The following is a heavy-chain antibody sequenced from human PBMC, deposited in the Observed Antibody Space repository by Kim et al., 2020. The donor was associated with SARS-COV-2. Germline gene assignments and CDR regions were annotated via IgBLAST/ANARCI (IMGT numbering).Heavy chain of an antibody. D-gene: IGHD6-13*01. CDR1: GGSFSGYY. CDR3: ARGRPYSSSWYGTWVDY. Sequence: SETLSLTCAVYGGSFSGYYWSWIRQPPGKGLEWIGEINHSGSTNYNPSLKSRVTISVDTSKNQFSLKLSSVTAADTAVYYCARGRPYSSSWYGTWVDYWG. J-gene: IGHJ4*01. V-gene: IGHV4-34*01. CDR2: INHSGST.